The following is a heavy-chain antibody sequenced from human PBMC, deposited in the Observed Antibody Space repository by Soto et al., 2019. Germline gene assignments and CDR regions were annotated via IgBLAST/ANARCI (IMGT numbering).Heavy chain of an antibody. Sequence: QVQLQESGPGLVKPSGTLSLTCAVSGGSISSSNWWSWVRQPPGKGLEWIGEIYHSGSTNYNPSLESRVTIPVDKSKNQFSLKLSSVTAADTAGYYCARGSGSSWLDYWGQGTLVTVSS. CDR2: IYHSGST. CDR3: ARGSGSSWLDY. V-gene: IGHV4-4*02. D-gene: IGHD6-13*01. J-gene: IGHJ4*02. CDR1: GGSISSSNW.